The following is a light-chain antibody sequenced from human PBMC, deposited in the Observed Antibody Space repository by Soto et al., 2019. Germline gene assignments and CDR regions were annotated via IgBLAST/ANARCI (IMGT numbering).Light chain of an antibody. J-gene: IGKJ4*01. CDR1: QDIADF. V-gene: IGKV1-27*01. CDR3: QKYNSAPSVT. CDR2: ATS. Sequence: DIQMTQSPSSLSAFVGDRVTITCRASQDIADFLAWYQQKPGEPPKVVIYATSTLHSGVPSRFSGSGSGTDFTLTISSLQPEDVATYYCQKYNSAPSVTFGGGTKVQLK.